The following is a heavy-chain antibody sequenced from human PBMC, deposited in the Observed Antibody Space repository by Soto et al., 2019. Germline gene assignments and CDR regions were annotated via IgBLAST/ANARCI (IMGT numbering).Heavy chain of an antibody. CDR3: ASPLRDGYNPLDWYFDL. V-gene: IGHV1-69*02. Sequence: QVQLVQSGAEVKKPGSSVKVSCKASGGTFSSYTISWVRQAPGQGLEWMGRIIPILGIANYAQKFQGRVTITADKSXSXXYMELSSLRSEHTAVYYCASPLRDGYNPLDWYFDLWGRGTLVTVSS. J-gene: IGHJ2*01. CDR2: IIPILGIA. D-gene: IGHD5-12*01. CDR1: GGTFSSYT.